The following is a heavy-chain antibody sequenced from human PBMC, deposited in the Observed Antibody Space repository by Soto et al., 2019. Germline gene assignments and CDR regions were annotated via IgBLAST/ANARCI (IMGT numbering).Heavy chain of an antibody. CDR2: ISYDGSNK. D-gene: IGHD6-13*01. CDR3: AREGVAAAGTLDY. V-gene: IGHV3-30-3*01. CDR1: GFTFSSYA. J-gene: IGHJ4*02. Sequence: QVQLVESGGGVVQPGRSLRLSCAASGFTFSSYAMHWVRQAPGKGLEWVAVISYDGSNKYYADSVKGRFTISRDNSKNTLYLQMNSLRAEDTAVYYCAREGVAAAGTLDYWGQGTLVTVSS.